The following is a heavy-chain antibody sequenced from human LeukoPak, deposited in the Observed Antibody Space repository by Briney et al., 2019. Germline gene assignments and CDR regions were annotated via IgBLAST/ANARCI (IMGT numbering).Heavy chain of an antibody. J-gene: IGHJ6*02. D-gene: IGHD3-3*01. CDR3: ARESSPLTIFGVVIPSPYYYYGMDV. CDR2: IKQDGSEK. V-gene: IGHV3-7*01. CDR1: GFTFSSYW. Sequence: QPGGSLRLSCAASGFTFSSYWMSWVRQAPGKGLEWVANIKQDGSEKYYVDSVKGRFTISRDNAKNSLYLQMNSLRAEDTAVYYCARESSPLTIFGVVIPSPYYYYGMDVWGQGTTVTVSS.